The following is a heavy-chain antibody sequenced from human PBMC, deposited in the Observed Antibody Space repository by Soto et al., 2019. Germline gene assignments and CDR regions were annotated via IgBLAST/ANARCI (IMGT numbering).Heavy chain of an antibody. Sequence: QVQLVESGGGVVQPGRSLRLSCAASGFTFRNYGMHWVRHAPGKGLEWVAVMWYDGSNEHYADSVKGRFTISRDNSKSTVYLQMNNLRAEDTAVYYCARREKAYSSPGDYWGQGTLVTVSS. CDR1: GFTFRNYG. D-gene: IGHD6-13*01. CDR3: ARREKAYSSPGDY. CDR2: MWYDGSNE. J-gene: IGHJ4*02. V-gene: IGHV3-33*01.